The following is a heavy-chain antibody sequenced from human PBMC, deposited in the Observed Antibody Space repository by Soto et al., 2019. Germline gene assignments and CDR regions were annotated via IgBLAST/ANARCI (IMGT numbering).Heavy chain of an antibody. CDR1: GYTFTSYG. J-gene: IGHJ3*02. D-gene: IGHD3-10*01. CDR2: ISAYNGNT. CDR3: ARSRRDYGSVSYYNRGAFDI. V-gene: IGHV1-18*01. Sequence: QVQLVQSGAEVKKPGASVKVSCKASGYTFTSYGISWVRQAPGQGLEWMGWISAYNGNTNYAQKLQGRVTMTTDTSTSTAYMELRSLRSDDTAVYYCARSRRDYGSVSYYNRGAFDIWGQGTMVTVSS.